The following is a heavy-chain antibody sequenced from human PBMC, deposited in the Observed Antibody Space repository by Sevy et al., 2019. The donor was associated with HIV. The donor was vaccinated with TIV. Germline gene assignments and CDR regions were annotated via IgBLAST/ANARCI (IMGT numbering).Heavy chain of an antibody. CDR2: IYHTGNT. CDR1: GDSISSGIYS. Sequence: SETLSLTCAVSGDSISSGIYSWNWIRQPPGKGLEWIGYIYHTGNTYYNPSLKSRVTISVDTSKNQFSLEMNSVTAADTAIYYCSRDGGTLTTPGAFDIWGQGTMVTVSS. V-gene: IGHV4-30-2*01. D-gene: IGHD4-17*01. J-gene: IGHJ3*02. CDR3: SRDGGTLTTPGAFDI.